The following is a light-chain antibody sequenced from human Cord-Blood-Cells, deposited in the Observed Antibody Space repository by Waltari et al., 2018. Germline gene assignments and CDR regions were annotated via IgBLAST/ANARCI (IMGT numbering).Light chain of an antibody. Sequence: ASVGDRVTITCRASQSISSWLAWYQQKPGKAPKLLIYKASSLESGVPSRFSGSGSGTEFTLTISSLQPDDFATYYCQQYNSYTFGQGTKLEIK. CDR2: KAS. CDR1: QSISSW. CDR3: QQYNSYT. V-gene: IGKV1-5*03. J-gene: IGKJ2*01.